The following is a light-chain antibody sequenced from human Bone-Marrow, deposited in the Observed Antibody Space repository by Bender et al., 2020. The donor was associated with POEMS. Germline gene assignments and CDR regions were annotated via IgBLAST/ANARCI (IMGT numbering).Light chain of an antibody. CDR1: STDVGTYNL. CDR3: SSYTGRSTYV. V-gene: IGLV2-23*02. CDR2: EVT. Sequence: QSALTQPASVSGSPGQSITISCTGTSTDVGTYNLVSWYQQHPGKAPKLVLYEVTKRPSGVSSRFSGSKSGNTASLTISGIQAEDEADYHCSSYTGRSTYVFGTGTKVTVL. J-gene: IGLJ1*01.